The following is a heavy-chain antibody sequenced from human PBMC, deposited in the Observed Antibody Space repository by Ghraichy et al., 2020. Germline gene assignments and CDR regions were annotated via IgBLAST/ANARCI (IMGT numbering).Heavy chain of an antibody. J-gene: IGHJ4*02. V-gene: IGHV3-33*01. CDR3: AREYTAMGSHFDY. D-gene: IGHD5-18*01. CDR1: GFTFSTYG. Sequence: LSLTCAASGFTFSTYGMHWVRQAPGKGLDWVAVIWYDGSNKYYADSVKGRFTISRDNSKNTLYLQMNSLRAEDTAVYYCAREYTAMGSHFDYWGQGTLVTVSS. CDR2: IWYDGSNK.